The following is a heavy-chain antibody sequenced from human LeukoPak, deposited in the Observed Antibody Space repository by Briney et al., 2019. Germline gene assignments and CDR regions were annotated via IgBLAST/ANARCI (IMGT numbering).Heavy chain of an antibody. V-gene: IGHV1-18*01. Sequence: ASVKVSCKASGYTFTSYGISWVRQAPGQGLEWMGWISAYNGNTNYAQKLQGRVTMTTDTSTSTAYMELRSLRSDDTAVYYCARAPWYSSSWYTGYWGQRTLVTVSS. CDR2: ISAYNGNT. D-gene: IGHD6-13*01. J-gene: IGHJ4*02. CDR3: ARAPWYSSSWYTGY. CDR1: GYTFTSYG.